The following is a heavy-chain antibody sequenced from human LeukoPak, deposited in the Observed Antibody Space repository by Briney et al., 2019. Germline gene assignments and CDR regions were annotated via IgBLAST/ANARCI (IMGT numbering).Heavy chain of an antibody. CDR2: ISRSSNPI. Sequence: PGGSLRLSCAVSGFTFSSYSMNWVRQAPGKGLEWVSYISRSSNPIYCADSVKGRFTISRDNSKNTLYLQMNSLRAEDTAVYYCAREEWYTTGWDALDIWGQGTVVTVSS. J-gene: IGHJ3*02. V-gene: IGHV3-48*01. D-gene: IGHD6-19*01. CDR3: AREEWYTTGWDALDI. CDR1: GFTFSSYS.